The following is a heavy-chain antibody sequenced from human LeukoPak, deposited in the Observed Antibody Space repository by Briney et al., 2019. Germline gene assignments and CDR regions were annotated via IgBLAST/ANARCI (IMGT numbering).Heavy chain of an antibody. Sequence: SGGSLRPSCAASGFTFSSHTMHWVRQAPGKGLESVAVILYDGSDKYYADSVKGRFSISRDNSKNTLYLQMNGLRAEDTAVYYCARDWGYGSGTYYIDWGQGTLVTVSS. CDR1: GFTFSSHT. V-gene: IGHV3-30*04. J-gene: IGHJ4*02. CDR3: ARDWGYGSGTYYID. D-gene: IGHD3-10*01. CDR2: ILYDGSDK.